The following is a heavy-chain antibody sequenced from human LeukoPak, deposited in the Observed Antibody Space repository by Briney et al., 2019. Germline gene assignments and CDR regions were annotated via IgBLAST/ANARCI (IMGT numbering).Heavy chain of an antibody. J-gene: IGHJ4*02. CDR3: ARWHYDILTGYGLLF. D-gene: IGHD3-9*01. V-gene: IGHV3-23*01. CDR1: GFTFSSYA. Sequence: GGSLRLSCAASGFTFSSYAMSWVRQAPGKGLEWVSAISGSGGSTYYADSVKGRFTISRDNSKNTLYLQMNSLRAEDTAVYYCARWHYDILTGYGLLFWGQGTLVTVSS. CDR2: ISGSGGST.